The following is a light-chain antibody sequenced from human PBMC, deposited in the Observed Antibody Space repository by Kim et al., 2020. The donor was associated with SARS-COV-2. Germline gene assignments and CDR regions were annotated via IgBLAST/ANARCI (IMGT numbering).Light chain of an antibody. Sequence: ASVGDKVIITCRPSQGMKDDLGWYQQKPGKAPKLLMYRISILQSGVPSRFSGSGSGTDFTLTISSLQPEDFATYYCLQYYNYPRTFGQGTKVDIK. CDR2: RIS. J-gene: IGKJ1*01. CDR3: LQYYNYPRT. CDR1: QGMKDD. V-gene: IGKV1-6*01.